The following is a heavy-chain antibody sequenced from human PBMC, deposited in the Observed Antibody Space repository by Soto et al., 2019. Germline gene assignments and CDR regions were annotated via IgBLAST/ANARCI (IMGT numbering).Heavy chain of an antibody. CDR2: INAGNGNT. CDR3: ARDAWVSSWARLGTPRYYYGMDV. Sequence: ASVKVSCKASGYTFTSYAMHWVRQAPGQRLEWMGWINAGNGNTKYSQKFQGGVTITRDTSASTAYMELSSLRSEDTAVYYCARDAWVSSWARLGTPRYYYGMDVWGQGTTVTVSS. CDR1: GYTFTSYA. V-gene: IGHV1-3*01. D-gene: IGHD6-13*01. J-gene: IGHJ6*02.